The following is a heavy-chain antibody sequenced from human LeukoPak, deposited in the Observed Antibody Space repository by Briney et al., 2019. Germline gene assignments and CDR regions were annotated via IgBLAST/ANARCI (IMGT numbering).Heavy chain of an antibody. J-gene: IGHJ3*02. CDR3: ARDIDWGPGAFDI. D-gene: IGHD7-27*01. V-gene: IGHV3-66*01. Sequence: GGSLRLSCAASGFTVSSNYMNWVRQAPGKGLEWVSIIYSGGSTYYADSVKGRFTISRDNSKNTLYLQMNGLRAEDTAVYYCARDIDWGPGAFDIWGQGTMVTVSS. CDR1: GFTVSSNY. CDR2: IYSGGST.